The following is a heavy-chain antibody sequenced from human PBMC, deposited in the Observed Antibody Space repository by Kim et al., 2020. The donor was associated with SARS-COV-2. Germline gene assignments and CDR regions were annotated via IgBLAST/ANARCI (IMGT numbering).Heavy chain of an antibody. D-gene: IGHD3-22*01. Sequence: GGSLRLSCAASGFTFSSYAMSWVRQAPGKGLEWVSAISGSGGSTYYADSVKGRFTISRDNSKNTLYLQMNSLRAEDTAVYYCAKDSEMYYDSSVEGYYYYYYGMDVWGQGTTVTVSS. CDR1: GFTFSSYA. CDR2: ISGSGGST. V-gene: IGHV3-23*01. J-gene: IGHJ6*02. CDR3: AKDSEMYYDSSVEGYYYYYYGMDV.